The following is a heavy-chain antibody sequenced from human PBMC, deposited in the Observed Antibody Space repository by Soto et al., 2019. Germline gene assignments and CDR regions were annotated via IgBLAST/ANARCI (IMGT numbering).Heavy chain of an antibody. D-gene: IGHD3-3*02. CDR1: VXSIPSYY. J-gene: IGHJ6*02. V-gene: IGHV1-69*01. CDR3: AREGLLLAPSTVNSDHYSHYMDF. CDR2: IIPRSGTS. Sequence: PVTVSLPASVXSIPSYYMHWVRQAXGQGLEWMGGIIPRSGTSNYAQKFQGRVTITADESTSTAYMELSSLRSEDTAVYYCAREGLLLAPSTVNSDHYSHYMDFWGQGPTVTVSS.